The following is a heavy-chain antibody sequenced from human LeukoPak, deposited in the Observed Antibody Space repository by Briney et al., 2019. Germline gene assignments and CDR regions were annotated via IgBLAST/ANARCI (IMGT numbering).Heavy chain of an antibody. CDR2: ISYDGSNK. CDR3: AKDHASLITMIVGQINYYFDY. CDR1: GYTLTELS. V-gene: IGHV3-30*18. Sequence: SCKVSGYTLTELSMHWVRQAPGKGLEWVAIISYDGSNKYYADSVKGRFTISRDNSKNTLYLQMNSLRAEDTALYYCAKDHASLITMIVGQINYYFDYWGQGTLVTVSS. J-gene: IGHJ4*02. D-gene: IGHD3-22*01.